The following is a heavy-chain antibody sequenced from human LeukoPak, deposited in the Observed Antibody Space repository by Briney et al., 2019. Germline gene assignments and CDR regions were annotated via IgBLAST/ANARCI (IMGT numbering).Heavy chain of an antibody. CDR3: ARDRYSGSSAYFDY. Sequence: GGSLRLSCAASGFTFYDYGMSWVRHVPGKGLEWVSGINWNGGSTGYADSVKGRFTISRDNAKNSLYLQMNSLRAEDTALYYCARDRYSGSSAYFDYWGQGTLVTVSS. D-gene: IGHD1-26*01. CDR2: INWNGGST. CDR1: GFTFYDYG. J-gene: IGHJ4*02. V-gene: IGHV3-20*04.